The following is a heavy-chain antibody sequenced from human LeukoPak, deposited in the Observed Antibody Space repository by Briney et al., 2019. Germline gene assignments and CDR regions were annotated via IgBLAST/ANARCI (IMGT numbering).Heavy chain of an antibody. CDR1: GASISGNNYY. D-gene: IGHD1-26*01. CDR2: IYSSGST. J-gene: IGHJ4*02. V-gene: IGHV4-39*01. CDR3: AKSGGYGLIDY. Sequence: PSETLSLTCAVSGASISGNNYYWGWIRQPPGKGLEWIGNIYSSGSTYYNASLQSRVTISIDTSKNQFSLRLNSVTAADTAMYYCAKSGGYGLIDYWGQGTRVTVSS.